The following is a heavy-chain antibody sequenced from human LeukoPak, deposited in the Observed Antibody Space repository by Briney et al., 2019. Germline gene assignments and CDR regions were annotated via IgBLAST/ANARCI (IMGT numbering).Heavy chain of an antibody. Sequence: GGSLRLSCAASGFNFSSYWMYWVRQAPGKGLEWVSSISSSSSYIYYADSVKGRFTISRDNSKNTLYLQINSLRAEDTAVYYCTRGLGKYCSGGSCYSTVGFDYWGQGTLVTVSS. CDR1: GFNFSSYW. J-gene: IGHJ4*02. CDR3: TRGLGKYCSGGSCYSTVGFDY. CDR2: ISSSSSYI. D-gene: IGHD2-15*01. V-gene: IGHV3-21*01.